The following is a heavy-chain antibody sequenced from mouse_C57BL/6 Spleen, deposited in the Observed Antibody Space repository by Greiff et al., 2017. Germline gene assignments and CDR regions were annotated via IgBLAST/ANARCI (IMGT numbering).Heavy chain of an antibody. J-gene: IGHJ1*03. V-gene: IGHV14-4*01. Sequence: EVQLQQSGAELVRPGASVKLSCTASGFNIKDDYMHWVKQRPEQGLEWIGWIYPENGDTEYASKFQGKATITADTSSNTAYLQLSSLTSEDSAVYYCALLRPRYFDVWGTGTTVTVSS. CDR3: ALLRPRYFDV. CDR1: GFNIKDDY. D-gene: IGHD2-1*01. CDR2: IYPENGDT.